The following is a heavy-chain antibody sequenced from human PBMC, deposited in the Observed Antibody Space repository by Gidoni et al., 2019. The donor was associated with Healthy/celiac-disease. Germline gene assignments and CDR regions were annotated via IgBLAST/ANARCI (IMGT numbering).Heavy chain of an antibody. CDR1: GYTFTSYA. CDR3: ARDEDGQLTPYGMDV. CDR2: INAGNGNT. J-gene: IGHJ6*02. D-gene: IGHD5-18*01. Sequence: QVQLVQSGAEVKKPGASVKVSCKASGYTFTSYAMHWVRQAPGQRLEWMGWINAGNGNTKYSQKFQGRVTITRDTSASTAYMELSSLRSEDTAVYYCARDEDGQLTPYGMDVWGQGTTVTVSS. V-gene: IGHV1-3*01.